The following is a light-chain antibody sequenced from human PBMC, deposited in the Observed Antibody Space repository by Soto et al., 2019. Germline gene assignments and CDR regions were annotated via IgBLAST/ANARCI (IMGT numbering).Light chain of an antibody. CDR2: EVD. CDR3: SSYTSSRSV. Sequence: QSALTQPASVSGSPGQSITISCSGTTSDVGSYNLVSWYQQHPGKAPKLVIYEVDKRPSGVSNRFSGSRSGNTASLTISGPQAEDEADYYSSSYTSSRSVFGGGTQLTVL. J-gene: IGLJ7*01. CDR1: TSDVGSYNL. V-gene: IGLV2-23*02.